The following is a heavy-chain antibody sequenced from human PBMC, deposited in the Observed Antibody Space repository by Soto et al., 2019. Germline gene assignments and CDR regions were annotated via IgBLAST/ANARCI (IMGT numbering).Heavy chain of an antibody. Sequence: SVNVSCKASGFTFTTSAVQWVRQARAQRLEWIGWIVVGSGNTNYSQKFQERVTITRDMSTSTAYMELSSMRSADTAVYYCAAAHCSSTSCYLPYNWFDPWGQGTLVTVSS. V-gene: IGHV1-58*01. D-gene: IGHD2-2*01. CDR1: GFTFTTSA. CDR3: AAAHCSSTSCYLPYNWFDP. J-gene: IGHJ5*02. CDR2: IVVGSGNT.